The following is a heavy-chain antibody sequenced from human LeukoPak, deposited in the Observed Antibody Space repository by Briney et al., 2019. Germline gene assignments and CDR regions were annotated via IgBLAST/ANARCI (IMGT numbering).Heavy chain of an antibody. CDR3: ARVGKYSGSYPDY. Sequence: ASVKLSCKASGYTFTRYAIDWVRQAPGQGLEWVGWIDTNTGNPTFAQGFTGRFVFSLDTSVSTAYLQISSLRAEDTAVYYCARVGKYSGSYPDYWGQGTLVTVSS. D-gene: IGHD1-26*01. J-gene: IGHJ4*02. CDR1: GYTFTRYA. CDR2: IDTNTGNP. V-gene: IGHV7-4-1*02.